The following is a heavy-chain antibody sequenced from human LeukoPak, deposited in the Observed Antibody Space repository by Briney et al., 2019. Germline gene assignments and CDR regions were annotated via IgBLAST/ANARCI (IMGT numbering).Heavy chain of an antibody. D-gene: IGHD6-6*01. Sequence: PSETLSLTCSVSGGSISSLYWSWIRQPPEKGLEWIGYIYYTGSTNYNPSLKSRVTMFVDMSKNQSSLRLSSVTAADTAVYYCARHRAYSSSSPFDYWGQGTLVTVSS. V-gene: IGHV4-59*08. CDR3: ARHRAYSSSSPFDY. CDR2: IYYTGST. J-gene: IGHJ4*02. CDR1: GGSISSLY.